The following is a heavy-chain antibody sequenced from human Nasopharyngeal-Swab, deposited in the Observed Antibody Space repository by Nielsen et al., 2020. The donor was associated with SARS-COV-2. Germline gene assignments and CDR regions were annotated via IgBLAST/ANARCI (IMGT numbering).Heavy chain of an antibody. J-gene: IGHJ4*02. CDR1: GFTVSSYY. Sequence: GESLTLSCAASGFTVSSYYMSWVRQAPGPGLEWVSVLYRGGSTYYADSAMGRFTISRDNSKNTQYLHMNSLRAEDTAVYYCARQGFVRYFDYWGQGTLVTVSS. V-gene: IGHV3-53*05. CDR2: LYRGGST. CDR3: ARQGFVRYFDY.